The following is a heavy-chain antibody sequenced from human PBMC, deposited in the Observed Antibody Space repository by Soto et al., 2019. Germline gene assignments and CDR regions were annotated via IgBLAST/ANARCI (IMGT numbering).Heavy chain of an antibody. CDR2: INQDGSQK. Sequence: EVQLVESWGGLVQPGGSLRLSCAASGFTLSSYWMSWVRQAPGKGLEWVANINQDGSQKYYVDSVKGRFPISRDNVKNSVYLQMNSLRVEDTAVYYCARAVAAGGSYWCQGTLVTVSS. D-gene: IGHD6-19*01. CDR3: ARAVAAGGSY. V-gene: IGHV3-7*01. J-gene: IGHJ4*02. CDR1: GFTLSSYW.